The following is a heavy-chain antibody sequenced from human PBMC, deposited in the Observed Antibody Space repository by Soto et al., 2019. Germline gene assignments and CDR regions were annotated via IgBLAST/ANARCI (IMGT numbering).Heavy chain of an antibody. CDR2: ISHDEGNK. V-gene: IGHV3-30-3*01. J-gene: IGHJ4*02. D-gene: IGHD3-3*01. Sequence: QVLLVESGGGVVQPGGSLRLSRAASEFTFSTYPMHWVRQAPGKGLEWVAVISHDEGNKYYGDSMKGRFTISRDNSKNTLYLQMNSLRGDDTAVYYCARGASDFWGGYPEIHFFDSWGQGTLVTVSS. CDR3: ARGASDFWGGYPEIHFFDS. CDR1: EFTFSTYP.